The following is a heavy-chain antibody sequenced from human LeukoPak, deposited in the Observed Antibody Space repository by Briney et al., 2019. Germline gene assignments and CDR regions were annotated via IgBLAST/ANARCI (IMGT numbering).Heavy chain of an antibody. CDR3: AREDHFIAAVIDY. D-gene: IGHD6-13*01. CDR2: IYSNGST. V-gene: IGHV4-39*07. CDR1: GGSISSSSYY. Sequence: NPSETLSLTCTVSGGSISSSSYYWGWIRQPPGKGLEWIGRIYSNGSTNYNPSLKSRVTMSVDTSKNQFSLKLSSVTAADTAVYYCAREDHFIAAVIDYWGQGTLVTVSS. J-gene: IGHJ4*02.